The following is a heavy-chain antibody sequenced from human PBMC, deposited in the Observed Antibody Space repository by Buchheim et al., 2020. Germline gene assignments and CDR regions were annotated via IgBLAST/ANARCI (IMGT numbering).Heavy chain of an antibody. Sequence: QIPLQESGPTLVKPTQTLTLTCTFSGFSLSTSGVCLAWIRQPPGKDLEWLALIYCDDDKRYNPSLKSRLTITKDTSKNQVALTMTNMDPVDTATYYCAHSFSGGWYSDYYYGMDLWGQGTT. D-gene: IGHD6-19*01. CDR2: IYCDDDK. V-gene: IGHV2-5*02. J-gene: IGHJ6*02. CDR1: GFSLSTSGVC. CDR3: AHSFSGGWYSDYYYGMDL.